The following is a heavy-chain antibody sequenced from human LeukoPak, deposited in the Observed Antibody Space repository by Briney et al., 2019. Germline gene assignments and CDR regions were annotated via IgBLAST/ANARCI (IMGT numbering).Heavy chain of an antibody. CDR1: GGSFSGYY. V-gene: IGHV4-34*01. D-gene: IGHD6-6*01. J-gene: IGHJ6*03. CDR3: ARVYSSSSYYYYYYYMDV. Sequence: SETLSLTCAVYGGSFSGYYWSWIRQPPGKGLEWIGEINHSGSTYYNPSLKSRVTISVDTSKNQFSLKLSSVTAADTAVYYCARVYSSSSYYYYYYYMDVWGQGTLVTVSS. CDR2: INHSGST.